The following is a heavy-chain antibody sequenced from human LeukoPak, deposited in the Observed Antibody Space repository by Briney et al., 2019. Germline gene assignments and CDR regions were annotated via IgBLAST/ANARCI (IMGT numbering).Heavy chain of an antibody. CDR3: ARGDITMVRGVHKPTYYYYYMDV. J-gene: IGHJ6*03. Sequence: SVKVSCKASGGTFSSYAISWVRQAPGQGLEWMGGIIPIFGTANYAQKFQGRVTITADKSTSTAYMELSSLRSEDTAVYYCARGDITMVRGVHKPTYYYYYMDVWGKGTTVTVSS. V-gene: IGHV1-69*06. CDR1: GGTFSSYA. CDR2: IIPIFGTA. D-gene: IGHD3-10*01.